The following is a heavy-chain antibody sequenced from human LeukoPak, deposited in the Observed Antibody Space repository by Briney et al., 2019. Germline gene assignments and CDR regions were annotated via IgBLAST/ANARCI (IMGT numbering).Heavy chain of an antibody. CDR3: ARAANLPITVAHPAQNWFDP. CDR1: GHTFTNYD. CDR2: MNPNSGDT. Sequence: ASVKVSCKASGHTFTNYDINWVRQATGHGLEWMGWMNPNSGDTGYAQRFQGRVTMTRNTSISTAYMELSSLRSEDTAMYYCARAANLPITVAHPAQNWFDPWGQGTLVTVSS. V-gene: IGHV1-8*01. J-gene: IGHJ5*02. D-gene: IGHD6-19*01.